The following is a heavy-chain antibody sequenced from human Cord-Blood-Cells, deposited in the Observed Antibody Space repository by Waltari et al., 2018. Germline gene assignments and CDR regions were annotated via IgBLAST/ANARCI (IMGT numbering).Heavy chain of an antibody. J-gene: IGHJ4*02. D-gene: IGHD6-13*01. CDR2: ISYDGSNK. CDR1: GFTFSSYG. Sequence: QVQLVESGGGVVQPGRSLRLSCAASGFTFSSYGMHWVRQAPGKGREWVAVISYDGSNKYYADSVKGRFTISRDNSKNTLYLQMNSLRAEDTAVYYCAKDWAAAGVGVGYYFDYWGQGTLVTVSS. V-gene: IGHV3-30*18. CDR3: AKDWAAAGVGVGYYFDY.